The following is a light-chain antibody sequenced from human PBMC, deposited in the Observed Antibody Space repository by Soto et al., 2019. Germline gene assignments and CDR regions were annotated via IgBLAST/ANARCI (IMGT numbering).Light chain of an antibody. J-gene: IGKJ1*01. Sequence: EIVLTQSPATLSLSPGERATLSCRASQSVSTFLAWYQQKPAQAPRLLIYDVSNRATGIPARLSGSGSGTDFTLKISSLEHEDFAVCVGHQRRTWPRTFGPGTKVEV. CDR2: DVS. CDR1: QSVSTF. V-gene: IGKV3-11*01. CDR3: HQRRTWPRT.